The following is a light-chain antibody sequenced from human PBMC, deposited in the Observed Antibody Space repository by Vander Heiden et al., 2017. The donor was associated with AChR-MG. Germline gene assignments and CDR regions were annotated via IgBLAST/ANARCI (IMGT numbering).Light chain of an antibody. J-gene: IGLJ2*01. CDR2: DKR. V-gene: IGLV1-40*01. CDR3: RSYDSSLRGSV. Sequence: QSVLTQPPSVSGAPGQRLTIPCTVRCSNIGPRYAVHPYRPVPGPAHNPRIYDKRKRTSGGPGRCSGSKSGDAASLASTGRQAEDEAEYYCRSYDSSLRGSVCGGGTKLTVL. CDR1: CSNIGPRYA.